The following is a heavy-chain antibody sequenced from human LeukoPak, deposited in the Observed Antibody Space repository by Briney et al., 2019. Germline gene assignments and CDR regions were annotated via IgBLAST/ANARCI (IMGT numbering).Heavy chain of an antibody. CDR3: ASLVGATSAFDI. CDR1: GGSISSGDYY. CDR2: IYYSGST. V-gene: IGHV4-30-4*01. D-gene: IGHD1-26*01. J-gene: IGHJ3*02. Sequence: PSQTLSLTCTVSGGSISSGDYYWSWIRQPPGKGLEWIGYIYYSGSTYYNPSLKSRVTISVDTSKNQFSLKLSSVTAADTAVYYCASLVGATSAFDIWGQGTMVTVSS.